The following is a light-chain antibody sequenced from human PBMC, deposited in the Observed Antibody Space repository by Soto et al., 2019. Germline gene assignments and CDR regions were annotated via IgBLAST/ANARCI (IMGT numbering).Light chain of an antibody. CDR1: STDVGNYNY. Sequence: QSVLAQPASVPGSPGQSITISCTGTSTDVGNYNYVSWFQLHPGKAPKVLIYEVNDRPSGVSDRFSGSKSGNTASLTISGLQAEDEADYYCSSYSSSSSLYVFGTGTKVTV. CDR3: SSYSSSSSLYV. J-gene: IGLJ1*01. CDR2: EVN. V-gene: IGLV2-14*01.